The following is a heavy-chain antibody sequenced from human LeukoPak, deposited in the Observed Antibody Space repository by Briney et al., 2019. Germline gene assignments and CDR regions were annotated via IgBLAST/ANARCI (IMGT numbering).Heavy chain of an antibody. V-gene: IGHV3-48*03. J-gene: IGHJ4*02. CDR3: ATDYGANSGGFDY. CDR2: ISSSGSTI. D-gene: IGHD4-23*01. CDR1: GFTFSSYE. Sequence: GGSLRLSCAASGFTFSSYEMNWVRQAPGKGLEWVSYISSSGSTIHYADSVKGRFTISRDNAKNSLYLQMNSLRAEDTAVYYCATDYGANSGGFDYWGQGTLVTVSS.